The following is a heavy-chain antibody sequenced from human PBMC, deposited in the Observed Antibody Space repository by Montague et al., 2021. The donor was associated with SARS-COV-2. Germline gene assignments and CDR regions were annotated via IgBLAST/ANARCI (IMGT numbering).Heavy chain of an antibody. CDR2: INHSGST. D-gene: IGHD6-13*01. V-gene: IGHV4-34*01. Sequence: LRLSCAASGFTFSSYEMNWVRQAPGKGLEWIGEINHSGSTNYNPSLKSRVTISVDTSKNQFSLKLSSVTAADTAVYYCARGSYSSSWYGPKYYFDYWGQGTLVTVSS. CDR1: GFTFSSYE. CDR3: ARGSYSSSWYGPKYYFDY. J-gene: IGHJ4*02.